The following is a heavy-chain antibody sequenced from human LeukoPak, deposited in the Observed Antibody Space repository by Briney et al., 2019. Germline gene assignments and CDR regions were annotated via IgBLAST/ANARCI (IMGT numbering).Heavy chain of an antibody. J-gene: IGHJ4*02. CDR2: INSDGSST. CDR1: GFTFSSYW. D-gene: IGHD5-24*01. Sequence: PGGSLRLSRAASGFTFSSYWMHWVRQAPGKGLVWVARINSDGSSTSYADSVKGRFTISRDNAKNTLYLQMNSLRAEDTAVYYCASKRWQQSSFDYWGQGTLVTVSS. V-gene: IGHV3-74*01. CDR3: ASKRWQQSSFDY.